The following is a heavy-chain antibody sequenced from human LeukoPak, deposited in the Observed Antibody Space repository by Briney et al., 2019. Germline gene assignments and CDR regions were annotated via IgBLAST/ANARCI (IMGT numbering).Heavy chain of an antibody. D-gene: IGHD3-16*02. V-gene: IGHV3-11*01. Sequence: GGSLRLSCAASGFTFSDYYMSWIRQAPGKGLEWVSYISSSGSTIYYADSVKGQFTISRDNSKNTLYLQMNSLRAEDTAVYYCATSGGDYVWGSYRSRYFQHWGQGTLVTVSS. CDR3: ATSGGDYVWGSYRSRYFQH. CDR1: GFTFSDYY. J-gene: IGHJ1*01. CDR2: ISSSGSTI.